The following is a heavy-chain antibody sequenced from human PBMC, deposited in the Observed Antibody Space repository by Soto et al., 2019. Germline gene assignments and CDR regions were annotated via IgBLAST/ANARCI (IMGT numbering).Heavy chain of an antibody. J-gene: IGHJ4*02. V-gene: IGHV1-2*04. D-gene: IGHD3-9*01. CDR1: GYTFTGYY. Sequence: GESLKISCKASGYTFTGYYMHWVRQAPGQGLEWMGWINPNSGGTNYAQKFQGWVTMTRDTSISTAYMELSRLRSDDTAVYYCARGDYDILTGYYYYFDYWGQGTLVTVSS. CDR3: ARGDYDILTGYYYYFDY. CDR2: INPNSGGT.